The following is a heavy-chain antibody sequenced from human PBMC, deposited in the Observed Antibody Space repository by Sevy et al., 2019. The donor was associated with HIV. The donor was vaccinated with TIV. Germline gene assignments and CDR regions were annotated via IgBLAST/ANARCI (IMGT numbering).Heavy chain of an antibody. CDR2: XNPXXXGT. V-gene: IGHV1-2*02. Sequence: ASXKVSXKASGYTXTGYYMHWXXQAPGXGLEWMXXXNPXXXGTNYAQKFQGRVTMTRDTSISTAYMELSRLRSDDTAXXYCARGRHVLRXXEWRWXXEXXXXXXGQGTLVTVSS. J-gene: IGHJ5*02. CDR3: ARGRHVLRXXEWRWXXEXXXXX. CDR1: GYTXTGYY. D-gene: IGHD3-3*01.